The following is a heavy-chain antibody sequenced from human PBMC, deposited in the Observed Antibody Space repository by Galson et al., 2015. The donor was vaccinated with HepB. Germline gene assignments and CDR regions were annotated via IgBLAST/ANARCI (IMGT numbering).Heavy chain of an antibody. CDR1: GFTVSSNY. D-gene: IGHD3-10*01. CDR2: IYSGGST. J-gene: IGHJ4*02. V-gene: IGHV3-66*01. CDR3: ARSPAGPQQLLWFGESSYYFDY. Sequence: SLRLSCAASGFTVSSNYMSWVRQAPGKGLEWVSVIYSGGSTYYADSVKGRFTISRDNSKNTLYLQMNSLRAEDTAVYYCARSPAGPQQLLWFGESSYYFDYWGQGTLVTVSS.